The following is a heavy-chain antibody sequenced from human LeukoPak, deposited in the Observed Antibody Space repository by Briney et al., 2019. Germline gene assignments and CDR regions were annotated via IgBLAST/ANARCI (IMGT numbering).Heavy chain of an antibody. D-gene: IGHD1-26*01. CDR2: INPNSGGT. J-gene: IGHJ4*02. CDR1: GYTFTDYY. CDR3: ARSYSGFGYALHDY. Sequence: ASVKVSCKASGYTFTDYYMHWVRQAPGQGLEWMGWINPNSGGTNYAQKFQGRATMTRDTSISTAYMELSSLRSDDTAMYYCARSYSGFGYALHDYWGQGTLVTVSS. V-gene: IGHV1-2*02.